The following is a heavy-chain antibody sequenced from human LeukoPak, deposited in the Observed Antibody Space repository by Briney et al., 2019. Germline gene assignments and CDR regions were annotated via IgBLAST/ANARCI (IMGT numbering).Heavy chain of an antibody. CDR3: ARPFSYSSSWYNY. D-gene: IGHD6-13*01. Sequence: SETLSLTCAVYGGSFSGYYWSWIRQPPGKGLEWIGEINHSGSTNYNPSLKSRVTISVDTSKNQFSLKLSSVTAADTAVYYCARPFSYSSSWYNYWGQGTLVTVSS. CDR1: GGSFSGYY. J-gene: IGHJ4*02. CDR2: INHSGST. V-gene: IGHV4-34*01.